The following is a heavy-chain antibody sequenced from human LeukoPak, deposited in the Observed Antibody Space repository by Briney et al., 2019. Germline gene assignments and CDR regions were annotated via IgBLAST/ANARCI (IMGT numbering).Heavy chain of an antibody. J-gene: IGHJ5*02. CDR3: AKAALEYSSSMSWFDP. Sequence: GGSLRLSCAASGFTFSSYGMHWVRQAPGKGLEWVAFIRYDGSNKYYADSVKGRFTISRDNSKNTLYLQMNSLRAEDTAVYYCAKAALEYSSSMSWFDPWGQGTLVTVSS. CDR2: IRYDGSNK. V-gene: IGHV3-30*02. D-gene: IGHD6-6*01. CDR1: GFTFSSYG.